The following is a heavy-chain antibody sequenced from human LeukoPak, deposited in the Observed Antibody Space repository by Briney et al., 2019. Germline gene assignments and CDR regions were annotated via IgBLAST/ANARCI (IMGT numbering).Heavy chain of an antibody. J-gene: IGHJ5*02. D-gene: IGHD6-19*01. CDR3: AKQSSGSSNWFDP. V-gene: IGHV3-23*01. CDR1: GFTSSSYA. CDR2: ISGSGGSI. Sequence: GGSLRLSCAASGFTSSSYAMSWVRQAPGKGLEWVSAISGSGGSIYYADSVKGRFTISRDNSKNTLYLQMNSLRAEDTAVYYCAKQSSGSSNWFDPWGQGTLVTVSS.